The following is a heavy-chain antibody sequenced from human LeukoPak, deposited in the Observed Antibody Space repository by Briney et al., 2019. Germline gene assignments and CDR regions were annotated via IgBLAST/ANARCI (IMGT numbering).Heavy chain of an antibody. V-gene: IGHV3-23*01. D-gene: IGHD3-10*01. J-gene: IGHJ4*02. Sequence: GGSLRLSCAASGFTFSSYAMSWVRQAPGKGLEWVSAISGSGGSTYYADSVKGRFTISRDNSKNTLYLQMNSLRAEDTAVYYCAKEYFYHYGSGSYYTQLFDYWGQGTLVTVSS. CDR2: ISGSGGST. CDR3: AKEYFYHYGSGSYYTQLFDY. CDR1: GFTFSSYA.